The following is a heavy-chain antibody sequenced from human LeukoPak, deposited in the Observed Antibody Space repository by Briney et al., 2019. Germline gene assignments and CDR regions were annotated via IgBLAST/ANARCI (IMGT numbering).Heavy chain of an antibody. V-gene: IGHV3-21*01. CDR2: ISSSSSYI. J-gene: IGHJ5*02. Sequence: PGGSLRLSCAASGFTFSCYSMNWVRQAPGKGLEWVSSISSSSSYIYYADSVKGRFTISRDNAKNSLYLQMNSLRAEDTAVYYCARAGSYDYVWGSYPNNWFDPWGQGTLVTVSS. CDR1: GFTFSCYS. CDR3: ARAGSYDYVWGSYPNNWFDP. D-gene: IGHD3-16*02.